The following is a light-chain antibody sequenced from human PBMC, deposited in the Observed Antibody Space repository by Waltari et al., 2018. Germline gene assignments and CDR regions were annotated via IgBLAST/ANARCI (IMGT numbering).Light chain of an antibody. CDR1: SPTIGETK. CDR3: GTWDNSLRTWV. J-gene: IGLJ3*02. CDR2: ENN. V-gene: IGLV1-51*02. Sequence: QSILTQPPPISAAPGQKVTFPCPGGSPTIGETKLPCYQQLPGTAPKLLIYENNKRPSGILDRFSGSKSGTSATLGITGLQTGDEADYYCGTWDNSLRTWVFGGGTKLTVL.